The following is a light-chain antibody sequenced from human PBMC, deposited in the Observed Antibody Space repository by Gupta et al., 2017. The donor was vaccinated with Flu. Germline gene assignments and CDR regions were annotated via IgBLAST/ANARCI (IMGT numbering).Light chain of an antibody. J-gene: IGKJ1*01. V-gene: IGKV1-39*01. CDR3: HQTDSNRICT. CDR2: AAS. CDR1: QSISSY. Sequence: DIQMTQSPSSLSASVGDRVTITCRASQSISSYLNWYQQKPGKAPKLLIYAASSWQSGVPSRFSGSGFGKYLSLTISRRQQEDFASYYYHQTDSNRICTFGQGTKVEIK.